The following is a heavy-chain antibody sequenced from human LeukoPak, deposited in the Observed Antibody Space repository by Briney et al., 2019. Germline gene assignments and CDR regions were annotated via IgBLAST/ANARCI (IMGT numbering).Heavy chain of an antibody. J-gene: IGHJ4*02. D-gene: IGHD4-17*01. Sequence: ASVKVSCKASGYTFTSYGISWLRQAPGQGLEWMGWISAYNGNTNYAQKLQGRVTMTTDTSTSTAYMELRSLRSDDTAVYYCAGAGSNYGDYDYWGQGTLVTVSS. CDR2: ISAYNGNT. CDR3: AGAGSNYGDYDY. V-gene: IGHV1-18*01. CDR1: GYTFTSYG.